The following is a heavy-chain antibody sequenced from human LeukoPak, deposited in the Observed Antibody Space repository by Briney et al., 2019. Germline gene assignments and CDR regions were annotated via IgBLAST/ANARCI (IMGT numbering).Heavy chain of an antibody. D-gene: IGHD2-2*01. J-gene: IGHJ4*02. V-gene: IGHV3-21*04. Sequence: GGSLRLSCAASGFTFSSYSMNWVRQAPGKGLEWVSSISSSSGYIYFADSVKGRFTISRDNSKNTLYLQMSSLRAEDTAVYYCASTYCGRTACYRFDYWGQGTLVTVSS. CDR1: GFTFSSYS. CDR3: ASTYCGRTACYRFDY. CDR2: ISSSSGYI.